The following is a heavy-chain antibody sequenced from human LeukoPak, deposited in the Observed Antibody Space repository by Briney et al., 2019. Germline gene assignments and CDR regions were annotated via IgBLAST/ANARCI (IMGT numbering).Heavy chain of an antibody. CDR1: GGSISSGDYY. Sequence: PSETLSLTCTVSGGSISSGDYYWSWIRQPPGKGLEWIGYIYYSGSTNYNPSLKSRVTISVDTSKNQFSLKLSSVTAADTAVYYCARGSGYSVGAFDIWGQGTMVTVSS. CDR3: ARGSGYSVGAFDI. V-gene: IGHV4-61*08. CDR2: IYYSGST. J-gene: IGHJ3*02. D-gene: IGHD3-22*01.